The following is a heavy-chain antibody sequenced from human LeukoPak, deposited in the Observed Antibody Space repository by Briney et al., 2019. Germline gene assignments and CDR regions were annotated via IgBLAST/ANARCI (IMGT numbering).Heavy chain of an antibody. CDR3: TASRCPWVFVY. J-gene: IGHJ4*02. CDR2: IKSKTDGGAI. V-gene: IGHV3-15*01. D-gene: IGHD2-15*01. CDR1: GFPFRNAW. Sequence: PGGSLRLSCAASGFPFRNAWMSWVRQAPGKGLEWVGRIKSKTDGGAIDYAEPVKDRFTVSRDDSKNTLYLQMNSLKSENTAIYYCTASRCPWVFVYWGQGTLVTVSS.